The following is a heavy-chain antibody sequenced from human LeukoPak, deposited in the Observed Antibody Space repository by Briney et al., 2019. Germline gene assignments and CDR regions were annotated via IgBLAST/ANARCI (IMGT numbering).Heavy chain of an antibody. CDR2: ISSSSSYI. Sequence: GGSLRLSCAASGFTFSSYSMKWVRQAPGKGLEWVSSISSSSSYIYYADSVKGRFTISRDNAKNSLYLQMNSLRAEDTAVYYCASYCSGGSCYSADFDYWGQGTLVTVSS. D-gene: IGHD2-15*01. CDR3: ASYCSGGSCYSADFDY. V-gene: IGHV3-21*01. J-gene: IGHJ4*02. CDR1: GFTFSSYS.